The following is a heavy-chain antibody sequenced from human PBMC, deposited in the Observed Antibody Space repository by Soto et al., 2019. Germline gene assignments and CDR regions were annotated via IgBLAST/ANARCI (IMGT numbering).Heavy chain of an antibody. CDR3: ARGATPSDY. CDR1: GYTFTNFG. CDR2: ISAYNCTT. J-gene: IGHJ4*02. D-gene: IGHD2-15*01. Sequence: QVQLVQSGAEVKKPGASVKVSCKASGYTFTNFGISWVRQAPGQGLEWMGWISAYNCTTNYAQKFQGRVTMTTDTSTSTAYREVRSLGFDDTAVYYWARGATPSDYWGQGTLVTGSS. V-gene: IGHV1-18*01.